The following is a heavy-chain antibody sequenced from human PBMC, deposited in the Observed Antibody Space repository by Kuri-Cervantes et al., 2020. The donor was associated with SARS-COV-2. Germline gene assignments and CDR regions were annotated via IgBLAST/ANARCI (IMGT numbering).Heavy chain of an antibody. Sequence: GESLKISCAASGFTFSDYYMSWIRQAPGKGLEWVSYISSSGSTIYYADSVKGRFTISRDNAKNSLYLQMNSLRAEDTAVYYCARGYSSSWYRGQASYWGQGTLVTVSS. CDR3: ARGYSSSWYRGQASY. D-gene: IGHD6-13*01. J-gene: IGHJ4*02. CDR2: ISSSGSTI. V-gene: IGHV3-11*01. CDR1: GFTFSDYY.